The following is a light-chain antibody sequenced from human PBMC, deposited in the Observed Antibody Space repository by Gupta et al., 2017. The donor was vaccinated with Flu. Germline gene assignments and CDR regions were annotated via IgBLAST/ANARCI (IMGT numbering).Light chain of an antibody. CDR3: ASWDDSVNDYV. CDR2: NDN. V-gene: IGLV1-44*01. CDR1: RPTLGNNT. J-gene: IGLJ1*01. Sequence: RVTISCSGTRPTLGNNTVNWYRQLPGSAPTLLIFNDNQRPSGVPDRFSGSRSGTSASLAISGLQSDDEADYYCASWDDSVNDYVFATGTKVTVL.